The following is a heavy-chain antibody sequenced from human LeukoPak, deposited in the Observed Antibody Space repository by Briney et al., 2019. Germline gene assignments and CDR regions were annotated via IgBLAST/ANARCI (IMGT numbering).Heavy chain of an antibody. CDR2: INPSGGTT. J-gene: IGHJ6*02. CDR1: GYTFTSYY. V-gene: IGHV1-46*01. D-gene: IGHD3-10*01. CDR3: ARDGYYYGSGIGYYYYYYGMDV. Sequence: ASVKVSCKASGYTFTSYYMHWVRQAPGQGLEWMGIINPSGGTTSYAQKFQGRFTMTSDTSTSTVYMELSSLRSEDTAVYYCARDGYYYGSGIGYYYYYYGMDVWGQGTTVTVSS.